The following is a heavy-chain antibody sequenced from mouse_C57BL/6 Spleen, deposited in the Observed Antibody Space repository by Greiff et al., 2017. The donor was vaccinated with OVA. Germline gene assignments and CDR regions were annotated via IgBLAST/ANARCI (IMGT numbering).Heavy chain of an antibody. J-gene: IGHJ2*01. V-gene: IGHV1-72*01. CDR2: IDPNSGGT. Sequence: QVQLKQPGAELVKPGASVKLSCKASGYTFTSYWMHWVKQRPGRGLEWIGRIDPNSGGTKYNEKFKSKATLTVDEPSSTAYMQLSSLTSEDSAVYYCAYDEVLFDYWGQGTTLTVSS. CDR1: GYTFTSYW. CDR3: AYDEVLFDY. D-gene: IGHD2-12*01.